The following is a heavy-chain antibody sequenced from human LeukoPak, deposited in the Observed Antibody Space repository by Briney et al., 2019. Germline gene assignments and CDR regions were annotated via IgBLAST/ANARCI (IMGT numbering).Heavy chain of an antibody. J-gene: IGHJ4*02. CDR1: GFTFRNYG. CDR3: ARDYYGSGSYSRPYYFDY. V-gene: IGHV3-21*01. D-gene: IGHD3-10*01. CDR2: ISGSGGRT. Sequence: GGSLRLSCAASGFTFRNYGMSWVRQVPGKGLEWVSVISGSGGRTDYADSVKGRFTISRDNAKNSLYLQMNSLRAEDTAVYYCARDYYGSGSYSRPYYFDYWGQGTLVTVSS.